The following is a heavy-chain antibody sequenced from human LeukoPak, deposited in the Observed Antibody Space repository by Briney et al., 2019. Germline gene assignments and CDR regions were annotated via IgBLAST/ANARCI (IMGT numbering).Heavy chain of an antibody. D-gene: IGHD2-15*01. Sequence: SETLSLTCTVSGGSISSYFWTWIRQPPGKGLEWIGYCHYSGSTNHSPSLKSRVTISVDTSKNQFSLKLSSVTAADTAVYYCAREAQDPALLDVWGKGTTVTVSS. CDR1: GGSISSYF. V-gene: IGHV4-59*12. CDR3: AREAQDPALLDV. CDR2: CHYSGST. J-gene: IGHJ6*04.